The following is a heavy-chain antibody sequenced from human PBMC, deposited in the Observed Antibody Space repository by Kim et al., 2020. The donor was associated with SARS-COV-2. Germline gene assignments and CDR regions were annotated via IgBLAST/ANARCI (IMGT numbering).Heavy chain of an antibody. Sequence: GGSLRLSCAASGFTFSTYSMNWVRQAPGKGLEWMSSINRSGSDIYYVDSVKGRFTISRDNANTSLYLQMNSLRAEDTGVYYCARENISCYYYYVYVCGQ. V-gene: IGHV3-21*06. CDR3: ARENISCYYYYVYV. CDR1: GFTFSTYS. D-gene: IGHD6-6*01. CDR2: INRSGSDI. J-gene: IGHJ6*02.